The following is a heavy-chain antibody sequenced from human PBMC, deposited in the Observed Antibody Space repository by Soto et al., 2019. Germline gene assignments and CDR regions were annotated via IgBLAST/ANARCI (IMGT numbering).Heavy chain of an antibody. CDR2: ISYDGSNK. CDR1: GFTFSSYA. J-gene: IGHJ6*02. CDR3: ARDMAIFGVVTPLDV. V-gene: IGHV3-30-3*01. D-gene: IGHD3-3*01. Sequence: GGSLRLSYAASGFTFSSYAMHWVRQAPGKGLEWVAVISYDGSNKYYADSVKGRFTISRDNSKNTLYLQMNSLRAEDTAVYYCARDMAIFGVVTPLDVWGQGTTVTVSS.